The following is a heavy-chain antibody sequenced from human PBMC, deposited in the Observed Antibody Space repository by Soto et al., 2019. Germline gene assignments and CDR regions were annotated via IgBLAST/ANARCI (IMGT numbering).Heavy chain of an antibody. J-gene: IGHJ6*02. D-gene: IGHD2-8*01. CDR2: MSANNGNT. V-gene: IGHV1-18*01. Sequence: ASVKVSCKASGYTFTSYDINWVRQATGQGLEWMGWMSANNGNTDYAQKLQGRVTMTTDTSTSTAYMELRSLRSDDTAVYYCALGYCTNGVCYPYYYGMDVWGQGTTVTVSS. CDR1: GYTFTSYD. CDR3: ALGYCTNGVCYPYYYGMDV.